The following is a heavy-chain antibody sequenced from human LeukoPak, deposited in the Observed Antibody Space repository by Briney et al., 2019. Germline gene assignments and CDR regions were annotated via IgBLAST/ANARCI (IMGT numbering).Heavy chain of an antibody. Sequence: SETLSLTCTVSGGSLNSYYWSWIRQPPGKGVEWIGFITHSGGTDFDSSLGGRVTISVDTSKNQFSLRLTSMTAADTAVYFCARGRISNWGFEGTLFDAWGQGVLVTVSS. CDR1: GGSLNSYY. CDR3: ARGRISNWGFEGTLFDA. CDR2: ITHSGGT. V-gene: IGHV4-59*01. J-gene: IGHJ4*02. D-gene: IGHD7-27*01.